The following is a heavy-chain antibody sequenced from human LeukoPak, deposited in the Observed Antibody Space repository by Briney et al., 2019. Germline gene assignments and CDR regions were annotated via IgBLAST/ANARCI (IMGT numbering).Heavy chain of an antibody. CDR3: ARVGLGGDWFDY. CDR2: ITFGGRAA. CDR1: GFTLSNYN. Sequence: GGSLRLSCAASGFTLSNYNILWARQTPGKGPEFLFYITFGGRAAHSADSVKDRFTFSRDNAKNSVYLQMNSLRVDDSGIYYCARVGLGGDWFDYWGQGTRITVSS. D-gene: IGHD3-16*01. J-gene: IGHJ5*01. V-gene: IGHV3-48*01.